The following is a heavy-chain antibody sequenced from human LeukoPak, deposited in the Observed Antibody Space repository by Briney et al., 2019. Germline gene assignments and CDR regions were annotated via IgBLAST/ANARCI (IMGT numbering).Heavy chain of an antibody. CDR2: INPSSGGT. CDR1: GYTFTDYY. D-gene: IGHD6-13*01. CDR3: ASPLAAAGYGMDV. V-gene: IGHV1-2*02. J-gene: IGHJ6*02. Sequence: ASVKVSCKASGYTFTDYYMHWVRQAPGQGLEWMGWINPSSGGTNHAQKFQGRVTMTRDTSISAAYMELSGLRSDDTAMYYCASPLAAAGYGMDVWGQGTTVTVSS.